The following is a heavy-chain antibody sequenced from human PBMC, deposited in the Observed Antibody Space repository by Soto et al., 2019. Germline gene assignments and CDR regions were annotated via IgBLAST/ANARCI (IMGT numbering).Heavy chain of an antibody. V-gene: IGHV5-51*01. Sequence: GESLKTSCGGSGYRDSSNWIGWERHMPGKGLEWMGIIYPGDSDTRYSPAFLGQVTISADKSINPAYVQWSSLKASDTAMYYCARIRRRDGYNPDASDVWGQRTMVTVSS. CDR2: IYPGDSDT. CDR3: ARIRRRDGYNPDASDV. J-gene: IGHJ3*01. CDR1: GYRDSSNW. D-gene: IGHD5-12*01.